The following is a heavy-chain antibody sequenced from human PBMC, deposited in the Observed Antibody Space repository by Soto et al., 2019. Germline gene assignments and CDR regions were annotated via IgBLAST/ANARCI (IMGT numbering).Heavy chain of an antibody. Sequence: SETLSLTCAVYGGSFSGFYWSWIRQPPGKGLEWIGEINHSGSTNYNPSLKSRVTISVDTSKNQFSLKLSSVTAADTAVYYCAREFGGSGSYYNVSVDYYYGMDVWGQGITVTVSS. D-gene: IGHD3-10*01. CDR2: INHSGST. V-gene: IGHV4-34*01. CDR1: GGSFSGFY. CDR3: AREFGGSGSYYNVSVDYYYGMDV. J-gene: IGHJ6*02.